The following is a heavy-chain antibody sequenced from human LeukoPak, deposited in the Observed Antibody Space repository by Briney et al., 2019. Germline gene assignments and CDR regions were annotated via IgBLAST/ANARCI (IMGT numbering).Heavy chain of an antibody. J-gene: IGHJ4*02. CDR1: GGTFSSYA. D-gene: IGHD6-13*01. CDR2: IIPIFGTA. CDR3: AREEAAAALPFDY. Sequence: ASVKVSCKASGGTFSSYAISWVRRAPGQGREWMGRIIPIFGTANSAQKFQGRVTITTDESTSTAYMELSSLRSEDTAVYYCAREEAAAALPFDYWGQGTLVTVSS. V-gene: IGHV1-69*05.